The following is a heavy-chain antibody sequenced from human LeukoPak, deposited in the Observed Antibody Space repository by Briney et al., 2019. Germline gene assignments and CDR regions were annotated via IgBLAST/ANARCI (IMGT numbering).Heavy chain of an antibody. Sequence: ASVTVSCKASGYTFTSYGISWVRQAPGQGLEWMGWISAYNGNTNYAQKLQGRVTMTTDTSTSTAYMELRSLRSEDTAVCYCASSQQQLVEDYWGQGTLVTVSS. D-gene: IGHD6-13*01. J-gene: IGHJ4*02. V-gene: IGHV1-18*01. CDR2: ISAYNGNT. CDR1: GYTFTSYG. CDR3: ASSQQQLVEDY.